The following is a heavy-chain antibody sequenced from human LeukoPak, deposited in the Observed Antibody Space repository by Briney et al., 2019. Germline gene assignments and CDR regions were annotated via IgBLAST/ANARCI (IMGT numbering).Heavy chain of an antibody. Sequence: GGSLRLSCAASGFTFSSYAMHWVRQAPGKGLEWVAVISYDGSNKYYADSVKGRFTISRDNSKNTLYLQMNSLRAEDTAVYYCAKDRAFDASSAACFYSWGQGTLVTVSS. CDR1: GFTFSSYA. V-gene: IGHV3-30-3*01. CDR3: AKDRAFDASSAACFYS. J-gene: IGHJ4*02. D-gene: IGHD6-25*01. CDR2: ISYDGSNK.